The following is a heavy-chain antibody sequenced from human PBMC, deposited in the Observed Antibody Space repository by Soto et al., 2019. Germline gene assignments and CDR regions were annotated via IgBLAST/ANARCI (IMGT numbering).Heavy chain of an antibody. Sequence: QVQLVQSGAEVKKPGSSVKVSCKASGDTFSNYAISWVRQAPGQGLEWMGGIIPMFGTVNYAEKFQGRVTITADESTSXXYMEVSSLRSEDTAVYYCARDCRDADNEYYWYFDLWGRGTLVTVSS. D-gene: IGHD2-15*01. J-gene: IGHJ2*01. CDR3: ARDCRDADNEYYWYFDL. V-gene: IGHV1-69*12. CDR1: GDTFSNYA. CDR2: IIPMFGTV.